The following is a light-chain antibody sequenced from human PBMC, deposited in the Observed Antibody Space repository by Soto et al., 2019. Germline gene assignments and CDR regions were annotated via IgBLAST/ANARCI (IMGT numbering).Light chain of an antibody. CDR3: QHYSTWYWT. V-gene: IGKV3-15*01. CDR2: DAS. CDR1: QSVSSK. J-gene: IGKJ1*01. Sequence: EIVMTQSPATLSVSPGERATLSCRASQSVSSKIAWYQQKPGQAPRLLIYDASTRATGFPARFSGSGSGTEFTLTITSLQSEDFAVYYCQHYSTWYWTFDQGTKVEIK.